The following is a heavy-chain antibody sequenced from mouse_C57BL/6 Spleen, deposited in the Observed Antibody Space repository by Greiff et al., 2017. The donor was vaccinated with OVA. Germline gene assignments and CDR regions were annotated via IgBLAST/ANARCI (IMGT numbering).Heavy chain of an antibody. CDR3: ARSGGDGYFDY. D-gene: IGHD2-3*01. V-gene: IGHV1-52*01. CDR2: IDPSDSET. J-gene: IGHJ2*01. CDR1: GYTFTSYW. Sequence: QVQPQQPGAELVRPGSSVKLSCKASGYTFTSYWMHWVKQRPIQGLEWIGNIDPSDSETHYNQKFKDKATLTVDKSSSTAYMQLSSLTSEDSAVYYCARSGGDGYFDYWGQGTTLTVSS.